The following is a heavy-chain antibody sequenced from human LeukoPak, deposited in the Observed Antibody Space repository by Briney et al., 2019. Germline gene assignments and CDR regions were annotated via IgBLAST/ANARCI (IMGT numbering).Heavy chain of an antibody. V-gene: IGHV1-8*01. CDR3: ARGPAPQYGSGSSWFDP. D-gene: IGHD3-10*01. Sequence: ASVKVSCKASGYTFSSYDINWVRQATGQGLEWMGWMNPNSGNTGFAQKFQGRVTMTRNTSKSTAYMELSSLRSEDTAVYYCARGPAPQYGSGSSWFDPWGQGTLVTVSS. J-gene: IGHJ5*02. CDR1: GYTFSSYD. CDR2: MNPNSGNT.